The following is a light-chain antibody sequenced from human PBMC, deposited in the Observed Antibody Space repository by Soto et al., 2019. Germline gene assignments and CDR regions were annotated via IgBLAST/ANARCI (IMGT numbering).Light chain of an antibody. J-gene: IGKJ5*01. V-gene: IGKV1-5*01. CDR2: DAS. CDR3: QQYNSYSIT. Sequence: DIQMTQSPSTLSASVVDRFTITFLSSQNISTWLAWFQQKPGKAPKLLIYDASSLQSGVPSRFSGSGSGTQFTLTISSLQPDDFATYFCQQYNSYSITFGQGTRLEI. CDR1: QNISTW.